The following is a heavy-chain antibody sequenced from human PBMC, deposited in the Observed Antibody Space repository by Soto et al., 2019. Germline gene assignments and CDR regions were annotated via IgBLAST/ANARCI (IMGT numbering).Heavy chain of an antibody. J-gene: IGHJ5*02. V-gene: IGHV1-2*02. Sequence: ASVKVSCKASGYTFTGYYMHWARQAPGQGLEWMGWINPNSGGTNYAQKFQGRVTMTSDTSISSAYMELRRRRSDDTAVYYWARDLYPTSGTYYDIVTGTQGSWWFDPWGQGTLVTVSS. CDR1: GYTFTGYY. CDR3: ARDLYPTSGTYYDIVTGTQGSWWFDP. CDR2: INPNSGGT. D-gene: IGHD3-9*01.